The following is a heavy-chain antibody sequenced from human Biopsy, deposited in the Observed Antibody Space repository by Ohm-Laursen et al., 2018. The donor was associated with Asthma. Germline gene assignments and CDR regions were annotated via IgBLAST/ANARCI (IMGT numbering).Heavy chain of an antibody. J-gene: IGHJ6*02. CDR2: SNQGGSP. CDR1: RGSLRVYV. D-gene: IGHD3-3*01. CDR3: ASGPEWYGLDV. Sequence: GTLSLTCGVYRGSLRVYVWSWIRQPPGKGLEWIGESNQGGSPTFNPSLKSRVTISRDTSKNQLSLKLRSVTAADTAVYYCASGPEWYGLDVWGQGTTVTVSS. V-gene: IGHV4-34*01.